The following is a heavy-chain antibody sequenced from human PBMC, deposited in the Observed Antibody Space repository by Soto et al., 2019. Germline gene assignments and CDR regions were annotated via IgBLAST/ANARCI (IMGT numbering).Heavy chain of an antibody. J-gene: IGHJ3*02. Sequence: QVHLVQSGPEVKKPGASVKVSCKASGYTFNTYGITWVRQAPGQGLEWMAWINAYNGNRIYAQNFQGRVTVTTDTSTTPAYMDLTGLTSYATAVFFCSGDRHCVPDIWGQGTMVTVSS. D-gene: IGHD2-2*01. V-gene: IGHV1-18*01. CDR2: INAYNGNR. CDR3: SGDRHCVPDI. CDR1: GYTFNTYG.